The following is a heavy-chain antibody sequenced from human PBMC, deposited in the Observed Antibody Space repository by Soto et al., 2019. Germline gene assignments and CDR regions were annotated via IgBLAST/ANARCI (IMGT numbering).Heavy chain of an antibody. Sequence: RRLSCVASGIEFSNYAMSWVRQAPGKGLEWVSISSASGRSRYHADSVKGRFTISRDNSKNTLYLHMTNLRAEDTAVYYCAKDGNWLDVYFDVWGQGTPVTVSS. CDR3: AKDGNWLDVYFDV. CDR1: GIEFSNYA. D-gene: IGHD6-19*01. CDR2: SSASGRSR. J-gene: IGHJ4*02. V-gene: IGHV3-23*01.